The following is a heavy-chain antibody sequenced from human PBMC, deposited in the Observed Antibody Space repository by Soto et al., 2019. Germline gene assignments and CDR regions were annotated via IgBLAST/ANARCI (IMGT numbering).Heavy chain of an antibody. V-gene: IGHV4-34*01. CDR1: GGSFSGYY. J-gene: IGHJ6*03. Sequence: TSETLSLTCAVYGGSFSGYYWSWIRQPPGKGLEWIGEINHSGSTSYNPSLKSRVTISVDTSKNQFSLKLSSVTAADTAVYYCARGGYYYMDVWGKGTTVTVSS. CDR3: ARGGYYYMDV. CDR2: INHSGST.